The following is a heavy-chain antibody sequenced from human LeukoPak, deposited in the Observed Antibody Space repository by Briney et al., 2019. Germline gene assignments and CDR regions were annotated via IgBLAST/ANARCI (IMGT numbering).Heavy chain of an antibody. CDR3: ARVASIAAAGTGLDY. V-gene: IGHV3-21*01. CDR1: GFTFSSYS. Sequence: PGGSLRLSCAASGFTFSSYSMNWVRQAPGKGLERVSSISSSSSYIYYADSVKGRFTISRDNAKNSLYLQMNSLRAEDTAVYYCARVASIAAAGTGLDYWGQGTLVTVSS. J-gene: IGHJ4*02. D-gene: IGHD6-13*01. CDR2: ISSSSSYI.